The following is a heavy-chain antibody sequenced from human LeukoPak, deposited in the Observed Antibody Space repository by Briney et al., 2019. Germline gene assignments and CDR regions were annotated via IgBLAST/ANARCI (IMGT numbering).Heavy chain of an antibody. CDR3: ARHYGLLFDP. J-gene: IGHJ5*02. D-gene: IGHD4-17*01. CDR1: GGSISSSSYY. Sequence: PSETLSLTCTVSGGSISSSSYYWGWIRQPPGKGLEWIGSIYYSGSTYYNPSLKSRVTISVDTSKNQFSLKLSSVTAADTAVYYCARHYGLLFDPWGQGTLVTVSS. V-gene: IGHV4-39*01. CDR2: IYYSGST.